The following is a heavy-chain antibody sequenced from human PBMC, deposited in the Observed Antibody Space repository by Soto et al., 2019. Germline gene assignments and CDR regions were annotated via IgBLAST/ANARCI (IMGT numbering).Heavy chain of an antibody. Sequence: QVQLQESGPGLVKPSETLSLTCTVSGDSVSSSYYYWGWIRQPPGKGLEWIGSIFYSGSTYYNPSLKSRVTKSVDPSKNQFSLKLSSVTAADTAVYYCARRGSSRQIYHYGMDVWGPGTTVTVSS. V-gene: IGHV4-39*01. CDR1: GDSVSSSYYY. D-gene: IGHD6-13*01. J-gene: IGHJ6*02. CDR3: ARRGSSRQIYHYGMDV. CDR2: IFYSGST.